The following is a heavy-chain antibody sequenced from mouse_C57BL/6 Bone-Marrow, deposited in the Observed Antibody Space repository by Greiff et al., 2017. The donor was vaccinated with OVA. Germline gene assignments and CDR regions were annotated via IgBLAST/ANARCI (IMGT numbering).Heavy chain of an antibody. CDR1: GFTFSSYA. Sequence: EVQLQESGGGLVKPGGSLKLSCAASGFTFSSYAMSWVRQTPEKRLEWVATISDGGSYTYYPDNVKGRFTISRDNAKNNLYLQMSHLKSEDTAMYYCARGGDYAPYYAMDYWGQGTSVTVSS. V-gene: IGHV5-4*01. J-gene: IGHJ4*01. CDR3: ARGGDYAPYYAMDY. D-gene: IGHD1-1*01. CDR2: ISDGGSYT.